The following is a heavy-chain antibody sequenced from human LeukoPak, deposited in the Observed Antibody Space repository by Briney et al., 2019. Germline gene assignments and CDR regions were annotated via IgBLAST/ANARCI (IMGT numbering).Heavy chain of an antibody. CDR3: ARRVQYCSSTSCYTNWFDP. V-gene: IGHV4-39*01. Sequence: SETLSLTCTVSGGSISSSSDYWGWIRQPAGKGLEWIRSIYYSGSTYYNPSLKSRVTISVDTSKNQFSLKLSSVTAADTAVYYCARRVQYCSSTSCYTNWFDPWGQVTLVTVSS. CDR1: GGSISSSSDY. J-gene: IGHJ5*02. CDR2: IYYSGST. D-gene: IGHD2-2*02.